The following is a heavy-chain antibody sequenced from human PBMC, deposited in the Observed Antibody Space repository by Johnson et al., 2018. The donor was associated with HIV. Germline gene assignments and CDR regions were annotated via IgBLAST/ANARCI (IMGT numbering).Heavy chain of an antibody. CDR2: IKQDGSEK. D-gene: IGHD3-3*01. CDR1: GFTFSSYW. V-gene: IGHV3-7*01. CDR3: ARDRGIYEGAFDI. Sequence: VQLVESGGGLVQPGGSLRLSCAASGFTFSSYWISWVRQAPGKGLEWVANIKQDGSEKYYVDSVKGRFTISRDNAKNSLYLQMNSLRAEDTAVYYCARDRGIYEGAFDIWGQGTMVTVSS. J-gene: IGHJ3*02.